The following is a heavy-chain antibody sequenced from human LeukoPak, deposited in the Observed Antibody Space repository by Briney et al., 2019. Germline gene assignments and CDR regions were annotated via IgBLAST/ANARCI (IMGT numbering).Heavy chain of an antibody. CDR3: AIPTCSGSGYCSTSDPFHT. D-gene: IGHD2-2*03. CDR2: ISGSGGRT. J-gene: IGHJ3*02. V-gene: IGHV3-23*01. CDR1: GSTFDNYG. Sequence: PGGSLRLSCAASGSTFDNYGIGWVRQAPGKGLEWVSGISGSGGRTYYADSVKGRFTISRDNSKNTLFLQLNSLGVEDTATYYCAIPTCSGSGYCSTSDPFHTWGQGTMVTVSS.